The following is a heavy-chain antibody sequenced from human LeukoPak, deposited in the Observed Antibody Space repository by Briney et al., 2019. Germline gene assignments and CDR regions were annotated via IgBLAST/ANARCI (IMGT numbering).Heavy chain of an antibody. CDR3: ASGAVVDAFDI. Sequence: PSETLSLTCGVSGASISSYYWSWIRQPAGKGLEWIGRIYTSGSTNYNPSLKSRVTMSADTSKNQFSLKLSSVTAADTAVYFCASGAVVDAFDIWGQGTMVTVSS. D-gene: IGHD4-23*01. CDR2: IYTSGST. J-gene: IGHJ3*02. CDR1: GASISSYY. V-gene: IGHV4-4*07.